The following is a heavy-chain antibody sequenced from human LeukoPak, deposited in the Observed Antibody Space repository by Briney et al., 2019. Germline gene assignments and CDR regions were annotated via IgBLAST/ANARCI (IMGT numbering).Heavy chain of an antibody. CDR1: GFTFSNAW. Sequence: PGGSLRLSCAASGFTFSNAWMSWVRQAPGKGLEWVGRIKSKTDGGTTDYAAPVKGRFTISRDDSKNTLYLQMNSLRAEDTAVYYCARPQATSSKQPKHYFDYWGQGTLVTVSS. V-gene: IGHV3-15*01. CDR2: IKSKTDGGTT. J-gene: IGHJ4*02. CDR3: ARPQATSSKQPKHYFDY. D-gene: IGHD2-2*01.